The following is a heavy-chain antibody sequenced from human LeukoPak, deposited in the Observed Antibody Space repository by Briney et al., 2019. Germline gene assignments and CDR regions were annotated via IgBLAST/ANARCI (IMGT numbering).Heavy chain of an antibody. D-gene: IGHD6-19*01. Sequence: SETLSFTCTVSGGSISSYYWSWIRQPPGKGLEWIGYIYYSGSTNYNPSLKSRVTISVDTSKNQFSLKLSSVTAADTAVYYCARSSGWLHDAFDIWGQGTMVTVSS. J-gene: IGHJ3*02. CDR1: GGSISSYY. CDR3: ARSSGWLHDAFDI. V-gene: IGHV4-59*01. CDR2: IYYSGST.